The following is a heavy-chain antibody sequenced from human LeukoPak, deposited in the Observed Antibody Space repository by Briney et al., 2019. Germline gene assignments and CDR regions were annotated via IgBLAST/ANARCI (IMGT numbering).Heavy chain of an antibody. CDR1: GFTFNSYA. CDR2: ISGSGGST. J-gene: IGHJ4*02. V-gene: IGHV3-23*01. Sequence: GGSLRLSCVASGFTFNSYAMGWVRQAPGKWLEWVSAISGSGGSTYYADYVKGRFTISRDNSKSTLYLQMNSLGAEDTALYYCAKDNGYCTSTSCFLEYWGQGTLVTVSS. CDR3: AKDNGYCTSTSCFLEY. D-gene: IGHD2-2*03.